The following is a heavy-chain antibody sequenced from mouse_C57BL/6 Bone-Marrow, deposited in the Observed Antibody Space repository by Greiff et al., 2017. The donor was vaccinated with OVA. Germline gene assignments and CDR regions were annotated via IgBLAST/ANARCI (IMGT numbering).Heavy chain of an antibody. CDR2: IHPNSGSS. Sequence: VQLQQPGAELVKPGASVKLSCKASGYTFTSYWMHWVKQRPGQGLEWIGMIHPNSGSSNYNEKFKSKATLTVDKSSSTAYMQLSSLTSEDSAVYYCARSYDYSFFYAMDYWGQGTSVTVSS. J-gene: IGHJ4*01. CDR3: ARSYDYSFFYAMDY. CDR1: GYTFTSYW. D-gene: IGHD2-4*01. V-gene: IGHV1-64*01.